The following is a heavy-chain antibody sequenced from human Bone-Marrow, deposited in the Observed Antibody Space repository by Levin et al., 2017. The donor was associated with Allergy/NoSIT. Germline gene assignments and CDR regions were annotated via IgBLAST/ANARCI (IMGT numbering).Heavy chain of an antibody. J-gene: IGHJ6*03. Sequence: VASVKVSCKASGNIFTDYYMHWVRQAPGQGLEWMGWINPNTGGTSYSQNFQGRVTMTRDTSISTAYMDLSSLRSDDTAVYYCARGIASGGKTYYYYYMDVWGRGTTVAVSS. CDR2: INPNTGGT. D-gene: IGHD6-13*01. CDR1: GNIFTDYY. CDR3: ARGIASGGKTYYYYYMDV. V-gene: IGHV1-2*02.